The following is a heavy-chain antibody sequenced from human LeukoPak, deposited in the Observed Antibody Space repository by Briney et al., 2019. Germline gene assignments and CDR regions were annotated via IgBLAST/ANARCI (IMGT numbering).Heavy chain of an antibody. CDR1: AFSSSAGGCY. CDR2: IYYSGST. V-gene: IGHV4-31*03. J-gene: IGHJ4*02. D-gene: IGHD3-22*01. CDR3: ARINYYGSSGIDY. Sequence: PSENLSRTGSVAAFSSSAGGCYWSWIRQHPGKGLEWIAYIYYSGSTYYNPSIKSRVPISVDPSKNQYSIKLSSVNAADTAVYYCARINYYGSSGIDYWGQGTLVTVSS.